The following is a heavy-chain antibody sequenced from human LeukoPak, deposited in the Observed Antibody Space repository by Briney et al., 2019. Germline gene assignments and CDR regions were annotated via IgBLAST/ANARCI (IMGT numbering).Heavy chain of an antibody. CDR3: ATGGWRQIGAGYFDY. CDR1: GFTFSSYG. V-gene: IGHV3-30*03. D-gene: IGHD5-24*01. Sequence: PGGSLRLSCAASGFTFSSYGMHWVRQAPGKGLEWVAVISYDGSNKYYADSVKGRFTISRDNSKNTLYLQMNSLRAEDTAVYYCATGGWRQIGAGYFDYWGQGTLVTVSS. J-gene: IGHJ4*02. CDR2: ISYDGSNK.